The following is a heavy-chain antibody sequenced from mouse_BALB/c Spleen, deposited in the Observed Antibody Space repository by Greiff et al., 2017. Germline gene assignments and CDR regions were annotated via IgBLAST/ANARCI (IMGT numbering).Heavy chain of an antibody. CDR2: ISYSGST. D-gene: IGHD2-4*01. Sequence: EVQLVESGPGLVKPSQSLSLTCTVTGYSITSDYAWNWIRQFPGNKLEWMGYISYSGSTSYNPSLKSRISITRDTSKNQFFLQLNSVTTEDTATYYCARREGYDYAWFAYWGQGTLVTVSA. J-gene: IGHJ3*01. CDR1: GYSITSDYA. V-gene: IGHV3-2*02. CDR3: ARREGYDYAWFAY.